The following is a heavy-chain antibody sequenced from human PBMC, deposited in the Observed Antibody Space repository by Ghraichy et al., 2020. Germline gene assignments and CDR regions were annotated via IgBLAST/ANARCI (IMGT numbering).Heavy chain of an antibody. CDR2: IYYSGST. Sequence: SETLSLTCPVPGGSIRSYYWNWFRQPPGQGLAWIGDIYYSGSTNSNPTLTSRVTIPVDMSKNPFTLKLSSVTAADTAGYYCTRSFEVWGRGALVTVSS. CDR1: GGSIRSYY. CDR3: TRSFEV. J-gene: IGHJ2*01. V-gene: IGHV4-59*08.